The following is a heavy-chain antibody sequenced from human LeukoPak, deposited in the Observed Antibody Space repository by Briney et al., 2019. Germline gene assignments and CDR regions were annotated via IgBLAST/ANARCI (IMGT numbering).Heavy chain of an antibody. CDR3: ARNRGYSYVQDAFDI. CDR2: IIPIFGTA. CDR1: GGTFSSYA. V-gene: IGHV1-69*05. J-gene: IGHJ3*02. Sequence: SVKVSCKASGGTFSSYAISWVRQAPGQGLEWMGRIIPIFGTANYAQKFQGRVTITTDESTSTAYMELSSLRSEDTAVYYCARNRGYSYVQDAFDIWGQGTMVTVSS. D-gene: IGHD5-18*01.